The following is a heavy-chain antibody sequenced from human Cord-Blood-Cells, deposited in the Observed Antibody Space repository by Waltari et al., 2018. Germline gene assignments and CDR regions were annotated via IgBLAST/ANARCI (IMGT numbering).Heavy chain of an antibody. CDR2: INAGNGNT. V-gene: IGHV1-3*01. CDR1: GYTFTSYA. CDR3: ARDRVVPAAIFAFDI. D-gene: IGHD2-2*02. Sequence: QVQLVQSGAEVKKPGASVKVSCKASGYTFTSYAMHWVRQAPGQRLEWMGRINAGNGNTKYSQKFQGRVTITRDTSASTAYMELSSLRSEDTAVYYCARDRVVPAAIFAFDIWGQGTMVTVSS. J-gene: IGHJ3*02.